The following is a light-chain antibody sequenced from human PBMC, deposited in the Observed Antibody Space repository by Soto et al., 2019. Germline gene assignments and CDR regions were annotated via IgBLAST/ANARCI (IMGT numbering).Light chain of an antibody. CDR1: SSDVGGYNF. CDR2: DDT. J-gene: IGLJ1*01. CDR3: LSYSSSTSPYV. V-gene: IGLV2-14*01. Sequence: QSVLTQPASVSGSPGQSITISCTGTSSDVGGYNFVSWYQQHPGKAPKLMIYDDTNRPSGVSNRFSGSKSGNTASLTISGLQAEDEADYYCLSYSSSTSPYVLGTATKVTVL.